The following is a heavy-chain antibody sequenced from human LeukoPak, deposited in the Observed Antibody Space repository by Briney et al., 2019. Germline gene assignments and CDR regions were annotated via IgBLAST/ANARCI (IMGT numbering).Heavy chain of an antibody. V-gene: IGHV4-34*01. D-gene: IGHD4-17*01. CDR1: GGSFSGCY. CDR2: SNHSGST. CDR3: ARGAGVTVTYYFDY. J-gene: IGHJ4*02. Sequence: PSETLSLTCAVYGGSFSGCYWSWIRQPPGKGLDWIGESNHSGSTNYNPSLKSRVTISVDTSKNQFSLKLSSVTAADTAVYYCARGAGVTVTYYFDYWGQGTLVTVSS.